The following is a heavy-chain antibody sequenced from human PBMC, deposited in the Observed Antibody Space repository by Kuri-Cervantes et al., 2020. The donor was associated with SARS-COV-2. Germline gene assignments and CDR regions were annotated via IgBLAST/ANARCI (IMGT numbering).Heavy chain of an antibody. Sequence: GESLKISCAASGFTFSSYWMHWVRQAPGKGLEWVAVISYDGSDKYYADSVKGRFTISRDNAKNSPYLQMNSLRAEDTAVYYCARDSSYSNYRVYYYGMDVWGQGTTVTVSS. D-gene: IGHD4-11*01. CDR3: ARDSSYSNYRVYYYGMDV. CDR1: GFTFSSYW. CDR2: ISYDGSDK. V-gene: IGHV3-30*03. J-gene: IGHJ6*02.